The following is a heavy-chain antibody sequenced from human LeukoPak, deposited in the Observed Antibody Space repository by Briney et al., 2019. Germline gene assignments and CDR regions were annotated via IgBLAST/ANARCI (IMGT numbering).Heavy chain of an antibody. V-gene: IGHV1-46*01. CDR3: ARVGSSTWYESDY. CDR1: GYTFSSYH. CDR2: INPSGGST. D-gene: IGHD6-13*01. J-gene: IGHJ4*02. Sequence: GASVKVSCKASGYTFSSYHLHWVRQAPGQGLKWMGIINPSGGSTSYAQKFQGRVTMTRDTSTSTVYMELSSLRSEDTAVYYCARVGSSTWYESDYWGQGTLVTVSS.